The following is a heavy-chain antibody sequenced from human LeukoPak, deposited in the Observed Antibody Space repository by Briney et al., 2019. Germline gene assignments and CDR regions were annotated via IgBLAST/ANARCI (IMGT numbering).Heavy chain of an antibody. V-gene: IGHV4-4*07. CDR1: GGSISSYY. CDR3: AREEYYYDSSGYSSSYYYYMDV. Sequence: SETLSLTCTVSGGSISSYYWSWIRQPAGKGLEWIGRIYTSGSTNYNPSLKSRVTMSVDTSKNQFSLKLSSVTAADTAVYYCAREEYYYDSSGYSSSYYYYMDVWGKGTTVTVSS. J-gene: IGHJ6*03. CDR2: IYTSGST. D-gene: IGHD3-22*01.